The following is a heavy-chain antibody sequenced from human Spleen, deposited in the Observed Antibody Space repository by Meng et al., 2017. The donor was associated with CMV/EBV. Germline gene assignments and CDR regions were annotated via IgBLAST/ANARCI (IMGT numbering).Heavy chain of an antibody. V-gene: IGHV3-48*04. Sequence: GESLKISCAASGFSFSSYSMNWVRQAPGKGLEWVSDINRSGVTFYYADSVKGRFTISRDNVKNSLSLQMNRLRAEDTAVYYCARAQSGFGPYWYFDLWGRGTLVTVSS. CDR1: GFSFSSYS. D-gene: IGHD6-25*01. J-gene: IGHJ2*01. CDR3: ARAQSGFGPYWYFDL. CDR2: INRSGVTF.